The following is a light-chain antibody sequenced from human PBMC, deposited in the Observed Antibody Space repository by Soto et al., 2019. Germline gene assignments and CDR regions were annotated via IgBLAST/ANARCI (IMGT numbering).Light chain of an antibody. Sequence: DIVVTQSPDSLAVSLGERATIDCKSSQSLLFSSNNKNYLAWYQQKPGQPPRLLISWSSTRESWVPDRFSCSGSRTDFTLTISSLQPEDVAVYYCYQYYGTSTFGQGTRVEIK. CDR1: QSLLFSSNNKNY. J-gene: IGKJ1*01. CDR3: YQYYGTST. V-gene: IGKV4-1*01. CDR2: WSS.